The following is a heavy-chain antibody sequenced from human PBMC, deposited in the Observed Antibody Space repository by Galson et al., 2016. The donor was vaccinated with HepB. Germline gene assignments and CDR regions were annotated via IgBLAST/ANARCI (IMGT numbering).Heavy chain of an antibody. CDR2: ISYDGSNK. D-gene: IGHD5-12*01. CDR3: ANDTKGYSGYGLFDY. V-gene: IGHV3-30*18. CDR1: GFTFSSYG. Sequence: SLRLSCAASGFTFSSYGMHWVRQAPGKGLEWVAVISYDGSNKYYADSVKGRFTISRDNSENTLYLQMNSLRAEDTAVYYCANDTKGYSGYGLFDYGGQGTQVTVSS. J-gene: IGHJ4*02.